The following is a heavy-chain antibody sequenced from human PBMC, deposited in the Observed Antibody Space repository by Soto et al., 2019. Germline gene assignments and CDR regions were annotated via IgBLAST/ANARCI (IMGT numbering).Heavy chain of an antibody. V-gene: IGHV3-21*01. J-gene: IGHJ4*02. D-gene: IGHD3-22*01. Sequence: GESLRLCDAASGFTFRLYSMIWVRQAPGKGLEWVASITSSSSYIYYEDSLKCRFTISRDNAKNSLFLQLDSLRAEDTAVYFCVRARSTDSRPDYWGQGTLVTVSS. CDR2: ITSSSSYI. CDR1: GFTFRLYS. CDR3: VRARSTDSRPDY.